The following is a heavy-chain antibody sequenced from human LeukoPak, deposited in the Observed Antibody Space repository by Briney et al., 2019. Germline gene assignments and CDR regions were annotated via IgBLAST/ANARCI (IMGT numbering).Heavy chain of an antibody. CDR1: GYTFTGYY. CDR3: TRGTYYSDRSGYLGLDY. CDR2: INPSGGGT. D-gene: IGHD3-22*01. Sequence: ASVKVSCKASGYTFTGYYMHWVRQAPGQGLEWMGKINPSGGGTSNAQKFQGRVTMTRDTFTSTVYMDLSSLRSEDTAVYYCTRGTYYSDRSGYLGLDYWGQGTLVTVSS. J-gene: IGHJ4*02. V-gene: IGHV1-46*01.